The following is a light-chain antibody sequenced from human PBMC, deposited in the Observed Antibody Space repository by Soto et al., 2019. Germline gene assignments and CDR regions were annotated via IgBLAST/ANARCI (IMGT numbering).Light chain of an antibody. Sequence: VVLPQSPLSLPVTLGQPASISCRSNQILVHSDGIAYFSWFQQRPGRSPRRLIYKVSNRDSGVPARFSGSGPGTDFALKISRVEAEDVGFYYFMQGTHGPITFGQGTRRGL. CDR1: QILVHSDGIAY. CDR3: MQGTHGPIT. V-gene: IGKV2-30*02. CDR2: KVS. J-gene: IGKJ5*01.